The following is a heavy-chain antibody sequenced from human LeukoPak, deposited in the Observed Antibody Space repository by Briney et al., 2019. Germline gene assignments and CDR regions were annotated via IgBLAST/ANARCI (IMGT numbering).Heavy chain of an antibody. CDR2: ISSSSSYI. CDR1: GFTFSSYS. Sequence: GGSLRLSCAASGFTFSSYSMNWVRQAPGKGLEWVSSISSSSSYIYYADSVKGRFTISRDNAENSLYLQMNSLRAEDTAVYYCARDRYYGSGSYYKEYYYYGMDVWGKGTTVTVSS. V-gene: IGHV3-21*01. J-gene: IGHJ6*04. D-gene: IGHD3-10*01. CDR3: ARDRYYGSGSYYKEYYYYGMDV.